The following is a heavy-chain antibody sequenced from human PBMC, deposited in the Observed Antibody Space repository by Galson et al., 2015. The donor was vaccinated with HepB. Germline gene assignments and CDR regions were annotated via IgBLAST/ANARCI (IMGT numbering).Heavy chain of an antibody. CDR3: ARVAPEDSWEFPSRRVDS. CDR1: GGSISRYS. J-gene: IGHJ4*02. V-gene: IGHV4-59*01. CDR2: ISYSGTT. Sequence: SETLSLTCTVSGGSISRYSWSRIRQPPGKGLECIGCISYSGTTNYNPSLRGRVTISVDTAKRQFSLSLTSVTPADTAVYYCARVAPEDSWEFPSRRVDSWGQGTLVTVSS. D-gene: IGHD1-26*01.